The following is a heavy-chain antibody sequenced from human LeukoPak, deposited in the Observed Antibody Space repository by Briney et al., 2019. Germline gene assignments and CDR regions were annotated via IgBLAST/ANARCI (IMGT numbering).Heavy chain of an antibody. D-gene: IGHD5-18*01. CDR3: ARHDSFIPY. CDR1: GFNFNYYA. V-gene: IGHV3-23*01. Sequence: GGSLGLSCAASGFNFNYYAMSWVRQAPGKGLEWVSGISDNEGRTYYTDPVKGRFTISRDRTKNTVYLQMHNLRADDTAVYFCARHDSFIPYWGQGTLVTVSS. CDR2: ISDNEGRT. J-gene: IGHJ4*02.